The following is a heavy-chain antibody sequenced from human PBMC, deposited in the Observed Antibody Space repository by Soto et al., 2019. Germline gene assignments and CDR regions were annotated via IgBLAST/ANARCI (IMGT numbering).Heavy chain of an antibody. Sequence: GGSLRLSCAASGFTFSDYYMSWIRQAPGKGLEWVSYISSSSSYTNYADSVKGRFTISRDNAKNSLYLQMNSLRAEDTAVYYCAGDLSSGYSTAYWGQGTLVTVSS. D-gene: IGHD3-22*01. CDR2: ISSSSSYT. CDR3: AGDLSSGYSTAY. CDR1: GFTFSDYY. J-gene: IGHJ4*02. V-gene: IGHV3-11*06.